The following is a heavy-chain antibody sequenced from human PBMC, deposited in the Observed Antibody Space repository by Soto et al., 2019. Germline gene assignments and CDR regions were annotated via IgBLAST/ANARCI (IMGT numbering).Heavy chain of an antibody. J-gene: IGHJ4*02. V-gene: IGHV3-30*18. D-gene: IGHD2-15*01. CDR3: AKDSGRAPIDY. Sequence: GGSLRLSCAASGFTFSSYGMHWVRQAPGKGLEWVAVISYDGSNKYYADSVKGRFTISRDNSKNTLYLQMNSLRAEDTAVYYCAKDSGRAPIDYWGQGTLVTVSS. CDR1: GFTFSSYG. CDR2: ISYDGSNK.